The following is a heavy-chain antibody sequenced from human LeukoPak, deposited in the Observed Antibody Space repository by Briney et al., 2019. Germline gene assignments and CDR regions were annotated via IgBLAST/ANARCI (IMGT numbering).Heavy chain of an antibody. D-gene: IGHD3-22*01. CDR1: GFTFSSYG. J-gene: IGHJ4*02. CDR3: AKVRYDDSSGYYHYYFDY. V-gene: IGHV3-30*02. Sequence: PGGSLRLSCAASGFTFSSYGMHWVRQAPGKGLEWVAFIRYDGSNKYYADSVKGRFTISRDNSKNTLYLQMNSLRAEDTAVYYCAKVRYDDSSGYYHYYFDYWGQGTLVTVSS. CDR2: IRYDGSNK.